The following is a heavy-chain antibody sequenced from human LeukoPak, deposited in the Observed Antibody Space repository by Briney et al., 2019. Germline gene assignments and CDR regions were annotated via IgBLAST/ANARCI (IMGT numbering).Heavy chain of an antibody. J-gene: IGHJ4*02. CDR3: ARVGVSYDSLSGCFDY. CDR2: MIPIFGTA. CDR1: GGTFISYA. Sequence: SVPVSCKASGGTFISYAISWVRPAPGRGREWMGGMIPIFGTANYAQKFQGRVTITADESTSTAYMVLSSLRSEDTAVYYCARVGVSYDSLSGCFDYWGQGTLVTVSS. V-gene: IGHV1-69*01. D-gene: IGHD3-9*01.